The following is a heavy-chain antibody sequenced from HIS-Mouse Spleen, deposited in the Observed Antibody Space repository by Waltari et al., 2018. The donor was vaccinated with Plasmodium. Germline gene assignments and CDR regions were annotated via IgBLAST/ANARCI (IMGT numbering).Heavy chain of an antibody. CDR2: INHSGST. CDR3: ARGPGYSSGWYYFDY. V-gene: IGHV4-34*01. CDR1: GGSFSGYY. J-gene: IGHJ4*02. D-gene: IGHD6-19*01. Sequence: QVQLQQWGAGLLKPSETLSLTCAVYGGSFSGYYWSWIRQPPGKGLEWIWEINHSGSTNYNPSLKSRVTISVDTSKNQFSLKLSSVTAADTAVYYCARGPGYSSGWYYFDYWGQGTLVTVSS.